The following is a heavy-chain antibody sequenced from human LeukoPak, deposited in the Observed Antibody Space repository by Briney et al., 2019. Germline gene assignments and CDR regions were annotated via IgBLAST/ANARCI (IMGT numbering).Heavy chain of an antibody. J-gene: IGHJ4*02. Sequence: SQTLSLTCTVSGGSISSGSYYWNWIRQPAGKRLEWLGHVFTRGTTNYNASLEGRLTISLDTARNQFSLYLSSVTAADAAMYFCARSSLAVYFDYWGQGTLVTASS. D-gene: IGHD6-19*01. CDR3: ARSSLAVYFDY. CDR2: VFTRGTT. CDR1: GGSISSGSYY. V-gene: IGHV4-61*09.